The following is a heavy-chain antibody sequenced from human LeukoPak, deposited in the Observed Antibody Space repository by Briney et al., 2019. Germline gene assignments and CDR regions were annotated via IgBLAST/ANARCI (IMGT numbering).Heavy chain of an antibody. CDR1: GGTFSSYA. V-gene: IGHV1-69*04. CDR3: ARGLGGEYCSGGSCYSNWFDP. D-gene: IGHD2-15*01. J-gene: IGHJ5*02. Sequence: GASVKVSCKASGGTFSSYAISWVRQAPGQGLEWMGRIIPILGIANYAQKFQGRVTITADKSTSTAYMELSGLRSEDTAVYYCARGLGGEYCSGGSCYSNWFDPWGQGTLVTVSS. CDR2: IIPILGIA.